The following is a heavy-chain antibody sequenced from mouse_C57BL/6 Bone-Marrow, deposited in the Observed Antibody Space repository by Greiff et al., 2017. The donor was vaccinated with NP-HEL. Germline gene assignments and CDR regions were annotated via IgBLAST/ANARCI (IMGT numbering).Heavy chain of an antibody. D-gene: IGHD1-1*01. CDR2: IYPGSGNT. CDR1: GYSFTSYY. Sequence: QVQLQQSGPELVKPGASVKISCKASGYSFTSYYIHWVKQRPGQGLEWIGWIYPGSGNTKYNEKFKGKATLTADTSYSTAYMQLSSLTSEDSAVYYCARSVQGNFDYWGQGTTLTVSS. CDR3: ARSVQGNFDY. V-gene: IGHV1-66*01. J-gene: IGHJ2*01.